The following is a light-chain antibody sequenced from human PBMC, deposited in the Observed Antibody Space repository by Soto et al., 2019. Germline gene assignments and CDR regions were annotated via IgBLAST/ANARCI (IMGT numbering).Light chain of an antibody. CDR2: DVS. CDR3: CSYAGSFTLV. CDR1: SSDVGAYNF. Sequence: QSALTQPRSVSGSPGQSVTISCTGTSSDVGAYNFVSWYQQHPGRVPKLMIYDVSRRLSGVADRFSGSKSCNTASLTISGLQAADEADYYCCSYAGSFTLVFGCGTNLTVL. V-gene: IGLV2-11*01. J-gene: IGLJ3*02.